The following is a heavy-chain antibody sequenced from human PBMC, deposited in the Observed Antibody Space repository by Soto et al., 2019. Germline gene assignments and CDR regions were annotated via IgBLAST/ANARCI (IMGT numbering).Heavy chain of an antibody. CDR2: INHSGST. CDR1: GGSFSGYY. J-gene: IGHJ2*01. D-gene: IGHD7-27*01. V-gene: IGHV4-34*01. CDR3: AGGSPWGRYFDL. Sequence: QVQLQQGGAGLLKPSETLSLTCAVYGGSFSGYYWSWIRQPPGKGLEWIGEINHSGSTNYNPSLKSRVTISVDTSKNQFSLKLSSVTAADTAVYYCAGGSPWGRYFDLWGRGTLVTVSS.